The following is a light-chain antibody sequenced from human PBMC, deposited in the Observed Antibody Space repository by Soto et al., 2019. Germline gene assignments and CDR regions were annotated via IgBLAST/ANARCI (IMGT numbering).Light chain of an antibody. J-gene: IGKJ1*01. CDR3: QQRSDWPRT. CDR1: QSVNNY. V-gene: IGKV3-11*01. Sequence: EIVLTQSPATLSLSLGERATLSCRASQSVNNYLAWYQHKPGQAPRLLIFDASNRDTGIPARFSGSGSGTDFTLTITSLEPEDFAVYYCQQRSDWPRTFGQGIKVDIK. CDR2: DAS.